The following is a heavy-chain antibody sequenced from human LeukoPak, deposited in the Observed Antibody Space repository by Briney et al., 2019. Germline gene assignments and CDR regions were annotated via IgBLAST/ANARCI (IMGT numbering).Heavy chain of an antibody. CDR3: ARVSGSYYLLFDY. CDR1: GGSISSYY. Sequence: PSETLSLTCTVSGGSISSYYWSWIRQPPGKGLEWIGYIYYSGSTNYNPSLKSRVTISVDTSKNQFSLKLSSVTAADTAVYYCARVSGSYYLLFDYWGQGTLVTVSS. CDR2: IYYSGST. D-gene: IGHD1-26*01. J-gene: IGHJ4*02. V-gene: IGHV4-59*01.